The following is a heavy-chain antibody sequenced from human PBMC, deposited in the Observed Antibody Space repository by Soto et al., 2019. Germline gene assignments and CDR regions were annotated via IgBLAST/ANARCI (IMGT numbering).Heavy chain of an antibody. CDR2: MSYSGNT. V-gene: IGHV4-31*03. Sequence: SETLSLTCTVSGGSISSGGYCWNWIRQHPDRGLEWIGYMSYSGNTYYHPSLKSRLTISVDTSKNQFSLKLSSVTAADAAVYYCARSYDASSSSWFDPWGQGTLVTVSS. D-gene: IGHD6-6*01. J-gene: IGHJ5*02. CDR3: ARSYDASSSSWFDP. CDR1: GGSISSGGYC.